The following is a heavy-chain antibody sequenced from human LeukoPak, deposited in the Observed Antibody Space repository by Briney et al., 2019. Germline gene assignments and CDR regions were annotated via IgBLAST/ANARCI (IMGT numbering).Heavy chain of an antibody. CDR1: GGSISSYY. V-gene: IGHV4-59*01. J-gene: IGHJ4*02. CDR3: ARAPDLYGGPDY. CDR2: IYYSGST. D-gene: IGHD2/OR15-2a*01. Sequence: PSETLSLTCTVSGGSISSYYWSWIRQPPGKGLEWIGYIYYSGSTNYNPSLKSRVTISVDTSKNQFSLKLSSVTAADTAVYYCARAPDLYGGPDYWGQGTLVTVSS.